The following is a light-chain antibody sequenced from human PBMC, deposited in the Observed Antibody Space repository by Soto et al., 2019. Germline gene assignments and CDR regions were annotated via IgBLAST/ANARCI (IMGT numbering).Light chain of an antibody. V-gene: IGLV1-51*02. CDR3: GTWDSSLSAWVV. CDR1: SSNIGNNY. CDR2: ENN. Sequence: QSVLTQPPSVSAAPGQKVTISCSGSSSNIGNNYVSWYQQLPGTAPKLLIYENNKRPSGIPDRFSGSKSGTSATLGITGLQTGDEADYYCGTWDSSLSAWVVFGGGTKLTVL. J-gene: IGLJ2*01.